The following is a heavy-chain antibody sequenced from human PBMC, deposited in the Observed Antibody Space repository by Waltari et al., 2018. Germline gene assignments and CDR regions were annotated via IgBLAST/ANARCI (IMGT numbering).Heavy chain of an antibody. CDR1: GFTFSASG. CDR3: ARYSSSAPHDY. Sequence: QVQLVESGGGVVQPGRSLRLSCAASGFTFSASGMHWVRQAPGKGREWVAVIWYDGSNKYYADAVKGRFTISRDNSKNTLYLQMNSLRAEDTAVYYCARYSSSAPHDYWGQGTLVTVSS. J-gene: IGHJ4*02. D-gene: IGHD6-6*01. CDR2: IWYDGSNK. V-gene: IGHV3-33*01.